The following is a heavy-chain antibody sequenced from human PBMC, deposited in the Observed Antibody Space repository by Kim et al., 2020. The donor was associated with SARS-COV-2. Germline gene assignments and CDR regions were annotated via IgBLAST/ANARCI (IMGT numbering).Heavy chain of an antibody. CDR2: INPNSGGT. CDR1: GYTFTGYY. CDR3: ARERSPPSYSSGDYYGMDV. Sequence: ASVKVSCKASGYTFTGYYMHWVRQAPGQGLEWMGWINPNSGGTNYAQKFQGRVTMTRDTSISTAYMELSRLRSDDTAVYYCARERSPPSYSSGDYYGMDVWGQGTTVTVSS. J-gene: IGHJ6*02. D-gene: IGHD6-19*01. V-gene: IGHV1-2*02.